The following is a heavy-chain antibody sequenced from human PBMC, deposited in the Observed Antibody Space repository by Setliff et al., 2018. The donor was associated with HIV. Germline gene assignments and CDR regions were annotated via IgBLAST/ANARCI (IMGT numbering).Heavy chain of an antibody. Sequence: ASVKVSCKASGYTFIGNYIHWVRQAPGQGLEWMGWINTHSGYTNYAQNVQGRVTVTMDTSTSTAYMELRSLRSDDTAVYYCTREIGDYYDSSGYYPPTDYYYGMDVWGQGTTVTVSS. V-gene: IGHV1-2*02. CDR3: TREIGDYYDSSGYYPPTDYYYGMDV. CDR2: INTHSGYT. CDR1: GYTFIGNY. D-gene: IGHD3-22*01. J-gene: IGHJ6*02.